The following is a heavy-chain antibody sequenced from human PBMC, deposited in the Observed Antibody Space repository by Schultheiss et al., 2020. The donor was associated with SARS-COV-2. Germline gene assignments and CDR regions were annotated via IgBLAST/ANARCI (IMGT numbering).Heavy chain of an antibody. V-gene: IGHV3-7*03. CDR3: ARVEVPSFYGDYRRAFDI. D-gene: IGHD4-17*01. J-gene: IGHJ3*02. CDR2: IKQDGIEK. CDR1: GFTFSSYW. Sequence: GGSLRLSCAASGFTFSSYWMSWVRQAPGKGLEWVANIKQDGIEKYYVDSVKGRFTISRDNAKNSLYLHMNSLRAEDTAVYYCARVEVPSFYGDYRRAFDIWGQGTMVTVSS.